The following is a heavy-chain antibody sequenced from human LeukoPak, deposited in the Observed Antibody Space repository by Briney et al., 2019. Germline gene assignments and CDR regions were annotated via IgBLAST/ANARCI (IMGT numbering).Heavy chain of an antibody. CDR1: GFTFSSYG. CDR3: ARFGRYSSSWYHYYYGMDV. J-gene: IGHJ6*02. CDR2: IRYDGSNK. D-gene: IGHD6-13*01. Sequence: GGSLRLSCAASGFTFSSYGMHWVRQAPGKGLEWVAFIRYDGSNKYYADSVKGRFTISRDNSKNTLYLQMNSLRAEDTAVYYCARFGRYSSSWYHYYYGMDVWGQGTTVTVSS. V-gene: IGHV3-30*02.